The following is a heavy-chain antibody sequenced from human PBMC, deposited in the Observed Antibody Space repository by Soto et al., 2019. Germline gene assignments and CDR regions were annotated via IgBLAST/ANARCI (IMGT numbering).Heavy chain of an antibody. CDR1: GGTFSSYA. CDR3: ARDSRYYYDSSGYYPPYYYGMDV. V-gene: IGHV1-69*13. D-gene: IGHD3-22*01. Sequence: ASVKVSCKASGGTFSSYAISWVRQAPGQGLEWMGGIIPIFGTANYAQKFQGRVTITADESTSTAYMELSSLRSEDTAVYYCARDSRYYYDSSGYYPPYYYGMDVWGQGTTVTV. J-gene: IGHJ6*02. CDR2: IIPIFGTA.